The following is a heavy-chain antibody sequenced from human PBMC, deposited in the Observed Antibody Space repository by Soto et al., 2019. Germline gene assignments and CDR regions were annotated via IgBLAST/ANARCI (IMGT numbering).Heavy chain of an antibody. CDR2: ISYDGSNV. D-gene: IGHD2-21*02. Sequence: GGSLRLSCAASGFTFSMYGIHWVRQAPGEGLDWLAVISYDGSNVRYADSVKGRFTISRDNSKNMVYLQMNSLRGEDTAVYYCAKSGLSQWYLDAWGRGTLVTVSS. CDR1: GFTFSMYG. J-gene: IGHJ2*01. CDR3: AKSGLSQWYLDA. V-gene: IGHV3-30*18.